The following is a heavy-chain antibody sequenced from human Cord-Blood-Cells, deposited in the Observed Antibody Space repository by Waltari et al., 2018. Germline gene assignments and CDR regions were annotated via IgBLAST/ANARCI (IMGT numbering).Heavy chain of an antibody. CDR3: ARDRDSSSWFDY. J-gene: IGHJ4*02. CDR2: MSSSSSYI. Sequence: EVQLVESGGGLVKPGGSLRLSCAASGFTFSSYNMNWVRQAPGKGLEWVSSMSSSSSYIYYADSVKGRFTISRDNAKNSLYLQMNSLRAEDTAVYYCARDRDSSSWFDYWGQGTLVTVSS. CDR1: GFTFSSYN. D-gene: IGHD6-13*01. V-gene: IGHV3-21*01.